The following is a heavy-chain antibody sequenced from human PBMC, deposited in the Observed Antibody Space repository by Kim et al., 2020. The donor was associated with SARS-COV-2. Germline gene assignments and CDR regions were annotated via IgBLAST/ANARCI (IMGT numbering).Heavy chain of an antibody. J-gene: IGHJ4*02. CDR2: IYYSGST. CDR1: GGSISSSSYY. D-gene: IGHD6-13*01. V-gene: IGHV4-39*07. CDR3: ARVLIAAALLDY. Sequence: SETLSLTCTVSGGSISSSSYYWGWIRQPPGKGLEWIGSIYYSGSTYYNPSLKSRVTISVDTSKNQFSLKLSSVTAADTAVYYCARVLIAAALLDYWGQGTLVTVSS.